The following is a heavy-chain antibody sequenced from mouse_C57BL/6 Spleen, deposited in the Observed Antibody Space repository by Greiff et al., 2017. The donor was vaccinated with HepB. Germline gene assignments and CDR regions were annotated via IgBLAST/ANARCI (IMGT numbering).Heavy chain of an antibody. V-gene: IGHV1-4*01. CDR2: INPSSGYT. CDR3: ARSGDYGSWYFDV. J-gene: IGHJ1*03. Sequence: VQLQQSGAELARPGASVKMSCKASGYTFTSYTMHWVKQRPGQGLEWIGYINPSSGYTKYNQKFKDKATLTADKSSSTAYMQLSSLTSEDSAVYYGARSGDYGSWYFDVWGTGTTVTVSS. D-gene: IGHD2-4*01. CDR1: GYTFTSYT.